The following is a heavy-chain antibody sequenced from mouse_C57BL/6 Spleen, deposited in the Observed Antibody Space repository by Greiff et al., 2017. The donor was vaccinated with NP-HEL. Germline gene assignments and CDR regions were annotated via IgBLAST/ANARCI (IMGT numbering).Heavy chain of an antibody. CDR3: ARSRYYGSSPYWYFDV. CDR2: IYPGSGST. D-gene: IGHD1-1*01. CDR1: GYTFTSYW. J-gene: IGHJ1*03. V-gene: IGHV1-55*01. Sequence: VQLQQPGAELVKPGASVKMSCKASGYTFTSYWITWVKQRPGQGLEWIGDIYPGSGSTNYNEKFKSKATLTVDTSSSTAYMQLSSLTSEDSAVYYCARSRYYGSSPYWYFDVWGTGTTVTVSS.